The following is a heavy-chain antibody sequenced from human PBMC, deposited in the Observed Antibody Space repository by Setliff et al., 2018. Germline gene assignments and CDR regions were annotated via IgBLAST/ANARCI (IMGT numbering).Heavy chain of an antibody. J-gene: IGHJ1*01. V-gene: IGHV4-39*07. Sequence: SETLSLTCTVSGGSISSMSYYWGWIRQPPGKGLEWIGSIYHSGSSYYNSSLRSRVTISVDTSKNQFSLILRSVTAADTAVYYCARVDFTMIQGVLGLWGQGTLVTVSS. CDR1: GGSISSMSYY. D-gene: IGHD3-10*01. CDR3: ARVDFTMIQGVLGL. CDR2: IYHSGSS.